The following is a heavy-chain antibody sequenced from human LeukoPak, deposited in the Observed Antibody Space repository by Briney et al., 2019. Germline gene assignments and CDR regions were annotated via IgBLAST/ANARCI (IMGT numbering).Heavy chain of an antibody. D-gene: IGHD2-2*01. CDR2: IYYSGST. CDR1: GGSISSYY. V-gene: IGHV4-59*12. Sequence: SETLSLTCTVSGGSISSYYWSWIRQPPGKGLERIGYIYYSGSTNYNPSLKSRVTISVDRSKNQFSLKLSSVTAADTAVYYCARDIVVVPAASSLWGQGTLVTVSS. CDR3: ARDIVVVPAASSL. J-gene: IGHJ4*02.